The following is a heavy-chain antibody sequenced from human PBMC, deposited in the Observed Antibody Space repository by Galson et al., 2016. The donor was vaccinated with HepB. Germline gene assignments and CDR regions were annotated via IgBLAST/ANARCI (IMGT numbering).Heavy chain of an antibody. D-gene: IGHD3-16*01. CDR2: IYDSGTT. J-gene: IGHJ4*02. V-gene: IGHV4-31*03. Sequence: TLSLTCTVSGGSISSGGHYWSWIRQHPGKGLEWIGYIYDSGTTYYNPSLTSRVTRSGETARNQFSLRPSSMTAADTAVYYCARGGGGSGSPFDSWGQGTLVTVSS. CDR3: ARGGGGSGSPFDS. CDR1: GGSISSGGHY.